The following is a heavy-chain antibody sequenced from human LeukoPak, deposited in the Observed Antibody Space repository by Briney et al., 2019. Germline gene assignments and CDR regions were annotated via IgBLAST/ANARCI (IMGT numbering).Heavy chain of an antibody. CDR2: IKQDGSEK. Sequence: GGSLRLSCAASGFTFSSYWMGWVRQAPGKGLEWVANIKQDGSEKYYVDSVKGRFTISRDNAKNSLYLQMNSLRAEDTAVYYCARDSGSGSYSETLDYWGQGTLVTVSS. V-gene: IGHV3-7*01. CDR3: ARDSGSGSYSETLDY. J-gene: IGHJ4*02. D-gene: IGHD3-10*01. CDR1: GFTFSSYW.